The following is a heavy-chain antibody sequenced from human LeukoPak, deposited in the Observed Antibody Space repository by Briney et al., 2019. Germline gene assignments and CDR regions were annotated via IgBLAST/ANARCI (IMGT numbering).Heavy chain of an antibody. CDR3: ARFLRGERSLDP. CDR1: GFTFSSYA. D-gene: IGHD3-10*01. Sequence: PGRSLRLSCAASGFTFSSYAMHWVRQAPGKVLEYVSAISSNGSSTYYANSVKGRFTISRDNSKNTMYLQMGSLRAEDMVVYYCARFLRGERSLDPWGQGALVTVS. CDR2: ISSNGSST. V-gene: IGHV3-64*01. J-gene: IGHJ5*02.